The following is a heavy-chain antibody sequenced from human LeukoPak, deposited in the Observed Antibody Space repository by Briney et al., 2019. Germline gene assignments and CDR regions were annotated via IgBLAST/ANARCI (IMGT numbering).Heavy chain of an antibody. Sequence: GGSLRLSCSASGFTFSIYAMHWVRQAPGKGLEYLSGINNNGGTTNYADSVKGRFTISRHNFKNTLYLQMSSLRPEDTAVYYCVKTMVTFGGIIRADAFDIWGQGTMVTVSS. J-gene: IGHJ3*02. V-gene: IGHV3-64D*06. CDR2: INNNGGTT. CDR1: GFTFSIYA. D-gene: IGHD3-16*01. CDR3: VKTMVTFGGIIRADAFDI.